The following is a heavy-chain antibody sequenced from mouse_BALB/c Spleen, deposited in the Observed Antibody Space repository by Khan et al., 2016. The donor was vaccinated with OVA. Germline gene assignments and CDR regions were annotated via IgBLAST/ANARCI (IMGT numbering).Heavy chain of an antibody. D-gene: IGHD1-1*02. CDR2: IWSSGIT. Sequence: QVQLKESGPGLVQPSQSLSITCTVSGFSLTNYGVHWVRQSPGKGLEWRGVIWSSGITDYNATFISRRSITRDISKCQVFFKMNSLQANYTALYYCARNRNGYFDYWGQGTTLTVSS. V-gene: IGHV2-2*02. J-gene: IGHJ2*01. CDR3: ARNRNGYFDY. CDR1: GFSLTNYG.